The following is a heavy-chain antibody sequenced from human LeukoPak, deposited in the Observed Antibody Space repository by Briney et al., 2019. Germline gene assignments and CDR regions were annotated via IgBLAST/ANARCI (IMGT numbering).Heavy chain of an antibody. Sequence: SETLSLTCAVYGGSFSTYYWTWIRQPPGKGLEWIGEINHSASTNYHPSLKSRVTISVDTSKNQFSLKLSSVTAADTAVYYCARGLEYDFWSGNYSDGYIWGQGTMVTVSS. CDR2: INHSAST. J-gene: IGHJ3*02. CDR1: GGSFSTYY. CDR3: ARGLEYDFWSGNYSDGYI. D-gene: IGHD3-3*01. V-gene: IGHV4-34*01.